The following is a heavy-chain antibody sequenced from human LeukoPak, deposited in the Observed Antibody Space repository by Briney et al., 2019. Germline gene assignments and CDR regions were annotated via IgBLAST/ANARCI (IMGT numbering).Heavy chain of an antibody. J-gene: IGHJ4*02. CDR3: VKHGAYDFDQ. CDR2: VYLGGNT. CDR1: GGSISSSNW. V-gene: IGHV4-4*02. D-gene: IGHD4-17*01. Sequence: SETLSLSCVVSGGSISSSNWWSWVRQAPGKGLEWIGQVYLGGNTGYNPSLKSRVTISADKPKNQFSLELTSVTAADTAVYYCVKHGAYDFDQWGQGTLVTVSS.